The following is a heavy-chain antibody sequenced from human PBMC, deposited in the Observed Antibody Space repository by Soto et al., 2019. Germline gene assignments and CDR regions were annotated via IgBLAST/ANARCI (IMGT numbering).Heavy chain of an antibody. D-gene: IGHD6-13*01. CDR2: TYYRSKWYN. V-gene: IGHV6-1*01. CDR3: ARGSYDSTWS. CDR1: GDSVSSNAAA. Sequence: PSQTLSLTCAISGDSVSSNAAAWSWIRQSPSRGLEWLGRTYYRSKWYNDYAVSVKSRIVINPDTSKNQFSLHLNSVTPEDTAVYYCARGSYDSTWSWGQGTLVTVLL. J-gene: IGHJ5*02.